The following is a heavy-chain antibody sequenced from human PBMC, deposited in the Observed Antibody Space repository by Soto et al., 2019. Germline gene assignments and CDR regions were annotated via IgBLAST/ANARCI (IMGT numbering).Heavy chain of an antibody. CDR1: GDSVRMYG. J-gene: IGHJ4*02. V-gene: IGHV1-69*12. CDR2: IILFFGTA. D-gene: IGHD3-3*01. Sequence: QVQLGQSGPEVKKPGSSVKVSCKASGDSVRMYGFSWVRQAPGQGLEWMGGIILFFGTANYIQKFQDRVTITAGESTNTVNLELSNLRREDTAIYFCARDGRKQMFLSPLAHWGQGGLVTVS. CDR3: ARDGRKQMFLSPLAH.